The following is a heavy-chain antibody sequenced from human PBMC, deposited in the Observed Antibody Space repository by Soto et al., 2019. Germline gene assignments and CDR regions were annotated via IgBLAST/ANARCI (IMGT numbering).Heavy chain of an antibody. V-gene: IGHV3-23*04. Sequence: EVQLVESGGGLVQPGGSLRLSCAASGFTFSRYSMSWVRQAPGKGLEWVSHITAVGGTTYYADSVKGRFTISRDSSRNTLYLQMNSLRAEDTALYYCAKCLQVNWNYDAFHIWGQGTMVTVSS. CDR2: ITAVGGTT. D-gene: IGHD1-7*01. CDR3: AKCLQVNWNYDAFHI. J-gene: IGHJ3*02. CDR1: GFTFSRYS.